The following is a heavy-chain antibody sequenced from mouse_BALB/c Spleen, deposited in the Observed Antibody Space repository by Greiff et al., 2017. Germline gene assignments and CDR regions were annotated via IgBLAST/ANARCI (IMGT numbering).Heavy chain of an antibody. CDR3: ARGGITTWFAD. CDR1: GYTFTSYV. Sequence: EVQLQQSGPELVKPGASVKMSCKASGYTFTSYVMHWVKQKPGQGLEWIGYINPYNDGTKYNEKFKGKATLTSDKSSSTAYMELSSLTSEDSAVYYCARGGITTWFADWGQGTLVTVSA. D-gene: IGHD2-4*01. J-gene: IGHJ3*01. CDR2: INPYNDGT. V-gene: IGHV1-14*01.